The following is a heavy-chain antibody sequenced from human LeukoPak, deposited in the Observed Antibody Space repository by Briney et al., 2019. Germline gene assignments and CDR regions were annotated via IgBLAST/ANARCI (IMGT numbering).Heavy chain of an antibody. CDR2: ISYDGSNK. CDR3: AKDVCGGDCNAFDI. V-gene: IGHV3-30*18. Sequence: GGSLRLSCAASGFTSSSYGMHWVRQAPGKGLEWVAVISYDGSNKYYADSVKGRFTISRDNSKNTLYLQMNSLRAEDTAVYYCAKDVCGGDCNAFDIWGQGTMVTVSS. CDR1: GFTSSSYG. J-gene: IGHJ3*02. D-gene: IGHD2-21*02.